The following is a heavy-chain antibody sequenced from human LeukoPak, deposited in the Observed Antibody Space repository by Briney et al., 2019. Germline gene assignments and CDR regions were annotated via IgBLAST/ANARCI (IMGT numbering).Heavy chain of an antibody. CDR2: ISYDGSKK. CDR3: AKDQWELRAFFDY. V-gene: IGHV3-30*18. D-gene: IGHD1-26*01. J-gene: IGHJ4*02. CDR1: GFTFSSYG. Sequence: HPGRSLRLSCAASGFTFSSYGMHWVRQAPGKGLEWVAVISYDGSKKYYADSVKGRFTISRDNSKNTLYLQMNSLRAEDTAVYYCAKDQWELRAFFDYWGQGTLSPSPQ.